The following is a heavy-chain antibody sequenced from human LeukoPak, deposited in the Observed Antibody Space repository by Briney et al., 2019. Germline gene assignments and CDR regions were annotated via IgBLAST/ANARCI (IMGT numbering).Heavy chain of an antibody. Sequence: GGSLRLSCAASGFTFSSYAMHWVRQAPGKGLEWVAVISYDGSNKYYADSVKGRFTISRDNSKNTLYLQMSSLRAEDTAVYYCARSIAVAGTGFDYWGQGTLVTVSS. CDR2: ISYDGSNK. CDR1: GFTFSSYA. V-gene: IGHV3-30*15. J-gene: IGHJ4*02. D-gene: IGHD6-19*01. CDR3: ARSIAVAGTGFDY.